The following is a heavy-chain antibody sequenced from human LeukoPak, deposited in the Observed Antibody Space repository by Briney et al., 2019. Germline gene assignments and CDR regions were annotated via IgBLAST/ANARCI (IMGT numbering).Heavy chain of an antibody. Sequence: PSETLSLTCTVSGGSISSGGYYWSWIRQHPGKGLEWIGYIYYSGSTYYSPSLKSRVTISVDTSKNQFSLELSSVTAADTAVYYCVSGSSGWLYFQHWGQGTLVTVSS. CDR1: GGSISSGGYY. V-gene: IGHV4-31*03. CDR3: VSGSSGWLYFQH. D-gene: IGHD6-19*01. J-gene: IGHJ1*01. CDR2: IYYSGST.